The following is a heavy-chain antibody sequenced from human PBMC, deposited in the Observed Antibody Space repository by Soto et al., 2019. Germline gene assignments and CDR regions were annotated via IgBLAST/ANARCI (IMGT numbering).Heavy chain of an antibody. CDR3: AESPSYSSSWIDY. CDR2: ISYDGSNK. CDR1: GFTFSSYG. Sequence: PGGSLRLSCAASGFTFSSYGMHWVRQAPGKGLEWVAVISYDGSNKYYADSVKGRFTISRDNSKNTLYLQMNSLRAEDTAVYYCAESPSYSSSWIDYWGQGTLVTVSS. V-gene: IGHV3-30*18. J-gene: IGHJ4*02. D-gene: IGHD6-13*01.